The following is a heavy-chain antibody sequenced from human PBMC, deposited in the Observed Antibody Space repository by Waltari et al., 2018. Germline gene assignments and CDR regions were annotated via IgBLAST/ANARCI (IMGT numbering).Heavy chain of an antibody. D-gene: IGHD3-22*01. CDR1: GGTFSSYA. CDR3: ARLPVPYYYDSSGYHRDAFDI. J-gene: IGHJ3*02. V-gene: IGHV1-69*05. Sequence: QVQLVQSGAEVKKPGSSVKVSCKASGGTFSSYAISWVRQAPGHGLEWMGGIIPIFGTANYAQKFQGRVTITKDESTSTAYMELSSLRSEDTAVYYCARLPVPYYYDSSGYHRDAFDIWGQGTMVTVSS. CDR2: IIPIFGTA.